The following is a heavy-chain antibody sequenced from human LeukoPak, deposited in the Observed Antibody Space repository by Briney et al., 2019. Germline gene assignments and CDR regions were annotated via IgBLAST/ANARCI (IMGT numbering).Heavy chain of an antibody. D-gene: IGHD1-1*01. CDR1: GYTFTNYD. Sequence: ASVKVSCKTSGYTFTNYDINWVRQASGQGLEWMAWVNPNSGDTGYAQKFQGRLTMTTNTSSRMAYMEMTSLRSDDTAVYYCTRDWTYWGPGTLVTVSS. CDR3: TRDWTY. V-gene: IGHV1-8*01. J-gene: IGHJ4*02. CDR2: VNPNSGDT.